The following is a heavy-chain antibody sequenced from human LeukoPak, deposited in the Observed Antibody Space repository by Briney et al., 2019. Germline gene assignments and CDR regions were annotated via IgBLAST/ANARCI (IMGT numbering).Heavy chain of an antibody. CDR1: CASFSGYY. J-gene: IGHJ6*03. Sequence: SETLSLTCAVYCASFSGYYWGWIRQPPGKGLECIGEINHIGSINYTPSPKSRVTICVDTSKTQFSLKLTSETAADTAVYYRARLDAHSRSSNYYYYMDVWGRGDTVIVSS. D-gene: IGHD6-6*01. CDR2: INHIGSI. V-gene: IGHV4-34*01. CDR3: ARLDAHSRSSNYYYYMDV.